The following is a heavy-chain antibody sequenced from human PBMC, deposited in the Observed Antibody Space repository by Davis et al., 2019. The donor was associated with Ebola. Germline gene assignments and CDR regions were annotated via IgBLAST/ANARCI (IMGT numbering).Heavy chain of an antibody. CDR2: FSYGDNT. J-gene: IGHJ3*02. Sequence: GPLRLSGTVPGAPTSSRSDYWRWTRHPPAKGRDRVGSFSYGDNTHYYNRTLRSRVTISVDTSRNQFSLKLSSATAADTAVYYCARPWYSGTYYDAYDIWGQGTMVAISS. V-gene: IGHV4-39*01. CDR3: ARPWYSGTYYDAYDI. D-gene: IGHD1-26*01. CDR1: GAPTSSRSDY.